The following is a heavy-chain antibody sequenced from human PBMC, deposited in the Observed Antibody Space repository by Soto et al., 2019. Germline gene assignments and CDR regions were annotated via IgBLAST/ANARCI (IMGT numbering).Heavy chain of an antibody. J-gene: IGHJ4*02. D-gene: IGHD2-15*01. CDR2: INPNSGGT. Sequence: ASVKVSCKASGYTFTGYYMHWVRQAPGQGLEWMGWINPNSGGTNYAQKFQGWVTMTTDTSTSTAYMDLTTLRSDDTAVYFCARDPGAASFDFWAQGTLVTVSS. V-gene: IGHV1-2*04. CDR3: ARDPGAASFDF. CDR1: GYTFTGYY.